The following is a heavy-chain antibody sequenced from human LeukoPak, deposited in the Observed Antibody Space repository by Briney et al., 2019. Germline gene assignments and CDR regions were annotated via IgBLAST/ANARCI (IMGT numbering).Heavy chain of an antibody. V-gene: IGHV4-39*07. CDR2: IYYSGST. J-gene: IGHJ4*02. D-gene: IGHD3-10*01. CDR1: GGSISSNSYY. CDR3: ARSISMVRGVIMQGYYFDY. Sequence: SETLSLTCTVSGGSISSNSYYWGWIRQPPGKGLEWIGNIYYSGSTYYNPSLKSRVTTLVDTPKNQFSLKLNSVTAADTAVYYCARSISMVRGVIMQGYYFDYWGQGTLVTVSS.